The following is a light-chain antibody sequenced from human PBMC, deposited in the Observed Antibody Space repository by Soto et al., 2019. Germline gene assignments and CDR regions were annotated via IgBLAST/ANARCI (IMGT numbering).Light chain of an antibody. Sequence: DIQMTQSPSTLSASVGDRVNITCRASQSISSWLAWYQQKAGEAPKLLMYKASTLDSVVPSRFSGSGSGTEFTLTISSLQPEDVASYYCQQYNNYAFTFGPGTKVDFK. J-gene: IGKJ3*01. CDR3: QQYNNYAFT. CDR2: KAS. CDR1: QSISSW. V-gene: IGKV1-5*03.